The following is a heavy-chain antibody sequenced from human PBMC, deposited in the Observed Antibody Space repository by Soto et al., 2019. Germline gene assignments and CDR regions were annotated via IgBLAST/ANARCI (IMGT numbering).Heavy chain of an antibody. Sequence: ETLSLTCAVYGGSFSGYYWSWIRQPPGKGLEWLGEINHSGITDYNPSLKSRITISIDTSKKRFSLKLNSVTAADTAVYYCAIGPRMWLAGGGYWGQGTQVTVSS. CDR1: GGSFSGYY. J-gene: IGHJ4*02. CDR2: INHSGIT. D-gene: IGHD6-19*01. CDR3: AIGPRMWLAGGGY. V-gene: IGHV4-34*01.